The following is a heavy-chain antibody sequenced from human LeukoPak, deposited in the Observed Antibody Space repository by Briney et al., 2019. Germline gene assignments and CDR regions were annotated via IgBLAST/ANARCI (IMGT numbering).Heavy chain of an antibody. Sequence: ASVKVSCKASGYTFTSYAMHWVRQAPGQRLEWMGWINAGNGNTKYSQKFQGRVTITRDTSASTAYMELSSLRSEDTAEYYCARSPYCSSTSCPFGFDYWGQGTLVTVSS. CDR2: INAGNGNT. CDR3: ARSPYCSSTSCPFGFDY. V-gene: IGHV1-3*01. CDR1: GYTFTSYA. D-gene: IGHD2-2*01. J-gene: IGHJ4*02.